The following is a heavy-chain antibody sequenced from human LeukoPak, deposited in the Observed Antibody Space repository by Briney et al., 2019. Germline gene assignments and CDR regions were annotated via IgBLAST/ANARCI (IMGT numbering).Heavy chain of an antibody. CDR2: FDPEDGET. V-gene: IGHV1-24*01. D-gene: IGHD2-2*01. J-gene: IGHJ6*02. CDR1: VYTLTEMS. CDR3: TTCLNGAGQPVAIYYYGMDV. Sequence: GASVTVSFKFSVYTLTEMSIHWVRQAPGGALEWMGGFDPEDGETVYAPKFQGRVTMTEDTSADTAYMELSSLRSEDTAVYYCTTCLNGAGQPVAIYYYGMDVWGQGTTVTVSS.